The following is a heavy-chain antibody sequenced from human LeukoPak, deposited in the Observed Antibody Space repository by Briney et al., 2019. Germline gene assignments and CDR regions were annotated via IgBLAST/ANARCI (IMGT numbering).Heavy chain of an antibody. V-gene: IGHV3-30*04. D-gene: IGHD1-26*01. CDR3: AKDRNSEGGAAKNY. J-gene: IGHJ4*02. CDR1: GFTFSSYA. Sequence: GGSLRLSCAASGFTFSSYAMHWVRQAPGKGPEWVAVISHDGRNKYYVDSVKGRFTISRDNSKNTLYLQMNSLRAEDTAVYYCAKDRNSEGGAAKNYWGQGTLVTVSS. CDR2: ISHDGRNK.